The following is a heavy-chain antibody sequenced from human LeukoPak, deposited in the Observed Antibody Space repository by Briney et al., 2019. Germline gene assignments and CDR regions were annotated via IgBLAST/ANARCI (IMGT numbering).Heavy chain of an antibody. D-gene: IGHD3-22*01. Sequence: GGSLRLSCATSGFTFSTYWMSWVRQAPGKGLEWVANIKQDGSETYYADSVKGRFTIFRDNAKNSLYLQMDSLRVEDTAVYYCAKMRGGTMIVVVIAEFDYWGQGTLVTVSS. J-gene: IGHJ4*02. CDR2: IKQDGSET. CDR3: AKMRGGTMIVVVIAEFDY. CDR1: GFTFSTYW. V-gene: IGHV3-7*03.